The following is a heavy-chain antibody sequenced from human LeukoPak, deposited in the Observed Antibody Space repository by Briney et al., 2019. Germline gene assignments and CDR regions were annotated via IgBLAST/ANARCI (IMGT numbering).Heavy chain of an antibody. CDR1: GGSISTYY. Sequence: SETLSLTCTVSGGSISTYYWSWIRQPPGKGLEWIGYVYYSGSTNYNPSLKSRVTISVDTSKNQFSLKLSSVTAADTAVYYCARQKGGYYFDYWGQGTLVTVSS. D-gene: IGHD3-3*01. CDR2: VYYSGST. J-gene: IGHJ4*02. V-gene: IGHV4-59*01. CDR3: ARQKGGYYFDY.